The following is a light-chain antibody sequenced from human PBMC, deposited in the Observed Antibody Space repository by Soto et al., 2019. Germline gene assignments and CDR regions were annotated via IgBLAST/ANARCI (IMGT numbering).Light chain of an antibody. CDR1: ITDIGAYNY. V-gene: IGLV2-14*01. CDR3: SSYTSSITPYV. J-gene: IGLJ1*01. CDR2: GVS. Sequence: QSVLAQPACVFGSTGQSITIPCAGTITDIGAYNYVSWYQQHPGKAPKLLIYGVSSRTSGVSNRFSGSKSGNAAYLTISGLQADDEAEYYCSSYTSSITPYVFGTGTKVTVL.